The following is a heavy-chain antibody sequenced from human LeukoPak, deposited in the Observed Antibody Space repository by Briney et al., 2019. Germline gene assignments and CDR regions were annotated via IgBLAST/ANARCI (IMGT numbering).Heavy chain of an antibody. D-gene: IGHD3-10*01. V-gene: IGHV1-69*13. CDR2: IIPIFGTA. Sequence: GASVKVSCKASGGTFSSYAISWVRQDPGQGLERMGGIIPIFGTANYAQKFQGRVTITADESTSTAYMELSSLRSEDTAVYYCARDAGNYGSGSYQEWGQGTLVTVSS. J-gene: IGHJ4*02. CDR1: GGTFSSYA. CDR3: ARDAGNYGSGSYQE.